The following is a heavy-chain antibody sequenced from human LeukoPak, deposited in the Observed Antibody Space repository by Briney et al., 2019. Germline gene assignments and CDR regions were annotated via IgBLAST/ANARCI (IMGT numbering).Heavy chain of an antibody. CDR3: VKGDYYGSGTIIVL. V-gene: IGHV1-3*03. D-gene: IGHD3-10*01. Sequence: ASVKVSCKASGYTFTSYAMHWVRQAPGQRLEWMGWINAGNGNTKYSQEFQGRVTITRDTSASTAYMELSSLRSEDMAVYYCVKGDYYGSGTIIVLWGQGTLVTVSS. CDR1: GYTFTSYA. CDR2: INAGNGNT. J-gene: IGHJ4*02.